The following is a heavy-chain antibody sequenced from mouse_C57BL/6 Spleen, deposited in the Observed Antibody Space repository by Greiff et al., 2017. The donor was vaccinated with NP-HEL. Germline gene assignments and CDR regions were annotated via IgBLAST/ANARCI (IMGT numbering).Heavy chain of an antibody. V-gene: IGHV1-64*01. CDR3: ARSLGGLRRGYYAMDY. CDR2: IHPNSGST. D-gene: IGHD2-4*01. J-gene: IGHJ4*01. Sequence: QVHVKQPGAELVKPGASVKLSCKASGYTFTSYWMHWVKQRPGQGLEWIGMIHPNSGSTNYNEKFKSKATLTVDKSSSTAYMQLSSLTSEDSAVYYCARSLGGLRRGYYAMDYWGQGTSVTVSS. CDR1: GYTFTSYW.